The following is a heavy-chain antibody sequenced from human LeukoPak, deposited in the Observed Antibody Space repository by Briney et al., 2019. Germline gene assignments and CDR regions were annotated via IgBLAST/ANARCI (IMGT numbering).Heavy chain of an antibody. CDR3: ARPYYYDSRIDP. J-gene: IGHJ5*02. V-gene: IGHV4-30-4*01. CDR1: GGSISSGDYY. CDR2: MYYSGST. D-gene: IGHD3-22*01. Sequence: PSETLSLTCTVSGGSISSGDYYWSWIRQPPGKGLEWIAYMYYSGSTYYNPSLKSRVTMSADTSKNQPSLKLSSVTAADTAVYYCARPYYYDSRIDPWGQGILVTVSS.